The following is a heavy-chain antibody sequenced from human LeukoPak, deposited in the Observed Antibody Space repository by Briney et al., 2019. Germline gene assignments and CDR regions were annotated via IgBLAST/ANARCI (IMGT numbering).Heavy chain of an antibody. V-gene: IGHV3-23*01. D-gene: IGHD5-18*01. J-gene: IGHJ4*02. CDR1: GFTFSSYA. CDR2: ISGSGGST. CDR3: XXXXXGTAMVNFDY. Sequence: GGSLRLSCAASGFTFSSYAMSWVRQAPGKGLEWVSAISGSGGSTYYADSVKGRFTISRDNSKNTLYLQMNSLRAEDTAVYYCXXXXXGTAMVNFDYWGQGTLVTVSS.